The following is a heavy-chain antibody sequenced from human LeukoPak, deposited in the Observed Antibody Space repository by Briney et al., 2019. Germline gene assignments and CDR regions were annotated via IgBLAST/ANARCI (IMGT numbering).Heavy chain of an antibody. D-gene: IGHD6-13*01. CDR3: ARSYSSRFFDS. CDR1: GGSFSSYY. CDR2: IYYRGST. J-gene: IGHJ4*02. Sequence: PSETLSLTCNVSGGSFSSYYWTWIRQPPGKGLEWIGYIYYRGSTKYNPSLNSRVSISLDTSKTQFSLKLTSVTAADTAVYYCARSYSSRFFDSWAREPWSPSPQ. V-gene: IGHV4-59*08.